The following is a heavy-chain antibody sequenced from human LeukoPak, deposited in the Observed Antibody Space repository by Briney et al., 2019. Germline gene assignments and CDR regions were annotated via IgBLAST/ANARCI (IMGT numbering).Heavy chain of an antibody. CDR1: GGSISSISYY. V-gene: IGHV4-39*01. CDR2: IYYSGST. CDR3: DRHAGGSFSQNWFDP. Sequence: SETLSLTCTVSGGSISSISYYWVWIRHPPGKGLEWIGSIYYSGSTYYNPSLKSRVTISVDTSKFQFSLKLSYVHAADTDLYPCDRHAGGSFSQNWFDPWGQGTLVTVSS. D-gene: IGHD2/OR15-2a*01. J-gene: IGHJ5*02.